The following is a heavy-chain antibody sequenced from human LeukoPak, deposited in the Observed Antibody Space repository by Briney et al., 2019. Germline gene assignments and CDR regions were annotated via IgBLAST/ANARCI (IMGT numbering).Heavy chain of an antibody. CDR2: IYYSGST. CDR3: ARAGGYCSSTSCFLLGKAFDT. Sequence: SETLSLTCTVSGDSISSGSYYWSWIRQPAGKGLEWIGYIYYSGSTNYNPSLKSRVTISVGTSKNQFSLKLSSVTAADTAVYYCARAGGYCSSTSCFLLGKAFDTWGQGTMVTVSS. V-gene: IGHV4-61*10. D-gene: IGHD2-2*01. CDR1: GDSISSGSYY. J-gene: IGHJ3*02.